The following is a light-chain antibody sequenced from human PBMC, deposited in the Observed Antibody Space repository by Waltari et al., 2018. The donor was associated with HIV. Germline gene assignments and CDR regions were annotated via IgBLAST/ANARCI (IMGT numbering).Light chain of an antibody. CDR1: ALPQKY. V-gene: IGLV3-10*01. Sequence: SYELTQPPSVSVSPGQTARITCSGAALPQKYAYWYQQKSGQAPILVIYDDTKRPSAIPVRFSGSTSGTMATLTISGAHVEDEADYYCYSRDTSGIHFVFGTGTKVTVL. J-gene: IGLJ1*01. CDR3: YSRDTSGIHFV. CDR2: DDT.